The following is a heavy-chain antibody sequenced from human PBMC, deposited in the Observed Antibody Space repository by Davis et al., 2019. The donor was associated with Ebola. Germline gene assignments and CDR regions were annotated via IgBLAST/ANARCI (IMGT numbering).Heavy chain of an antibody. CDR3: AREKDYYYHGLDV. D-gene: IGHD2-15*01. CDR2: IYGSGST. V-gene: IGHV4-4*07. J-gene: IGHJ6*02. Sequence: PSETLSLTCTVSGDSITNYYWSWIRHPAGKGLEWIGRIYGSGSTNYNPSLQSRVTMSVDTSKNQFSLKLTSVTAADTAVYYCAREKDYYYHGLDVWGQGTTVTVSS. CDR1: GDSITNYY.